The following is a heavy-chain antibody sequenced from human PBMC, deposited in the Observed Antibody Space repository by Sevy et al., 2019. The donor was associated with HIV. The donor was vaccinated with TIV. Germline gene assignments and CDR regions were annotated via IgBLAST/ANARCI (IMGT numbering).Heavy chain of an antibody. J-gene: IGHJ5*02. CDR1: GFTFSSYG. D-gene: IGHD6-6*01. Sequence: GGSLRLSCAASGFTFSSYGMHWVRQAPGKGLEWVAFIRFDGSNKYYSDSVKGRFTVSRDSSKNTLYLQLNSLRGDDTAVYYCAKDGTDFVAAPSSWFDPWGQGTLVTVSS. CDR3: AKDGTDFVAAPSSWFDP. V-gene: IGHV3-30*02. CDR2: IRFDGSNK.